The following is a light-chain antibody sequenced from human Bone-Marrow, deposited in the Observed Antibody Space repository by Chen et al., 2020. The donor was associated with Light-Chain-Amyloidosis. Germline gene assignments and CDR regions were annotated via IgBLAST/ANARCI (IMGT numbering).Light chain of an antibody. V-gene: IGKV1-39*01. CDR2: TAS. J-gene: IGKJ5*01. Sequence: DTQMTKSPSSMSASVGDRVIITCRASQFISNYLNWYQQKPGKAPKLLIYTASSLQSGVPSRFSGSGSGTDFTLTISSLQPEDFATYYCQQSYSTLPITFGQGTRLEIK. CDR3: QQSYSTLPIT. CDR1: QFISNY.